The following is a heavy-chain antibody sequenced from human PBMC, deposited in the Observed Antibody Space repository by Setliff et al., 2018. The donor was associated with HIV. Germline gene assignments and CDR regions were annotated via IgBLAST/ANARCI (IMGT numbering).Heavy chain of an antibody. V-gene: IGHV4-34*01. D-gene: IGHD6-19*01. CDR1: GGSFSGSY. CDR2: LNYDGVT. CDR3: AKGVAGLQYYYYYMDV. Sequence: SETLSLTCAVYGGSFSGSYWSWIRQPPGKALEWIGELNYDGVTNHNPSLKSRVTISVEASKTRWSLKLNSVTAADTAVYYCAKGVAGLQYYYYYMDVWGKGTTVTVSS. J-gene: IGHJ6*03.